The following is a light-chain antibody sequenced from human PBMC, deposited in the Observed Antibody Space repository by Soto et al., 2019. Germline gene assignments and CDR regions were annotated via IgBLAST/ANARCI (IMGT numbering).Light chain of an antibody. J-gene: IGKJ3*01. V-gene: IGKV1-39*01. CDR3: QQRYSTPPS. CDR1: QSISSY. CDR2: AAS. Sequence: DIQMTQSPSSLSASVGDRVTITCRASQSISSYLNWYQQKPGKAPKFLIYAASSLQSGVPSRFSGSGSGTDFTLTISSLQPEDFATYYCQQRYSTPPSFGHGTKVDLK.